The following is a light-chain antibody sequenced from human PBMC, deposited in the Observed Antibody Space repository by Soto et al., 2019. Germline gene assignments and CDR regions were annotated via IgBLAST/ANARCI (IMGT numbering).Light chain of an antibody. CDR1: QSISSW. V-gene: IGKV1-5*03. CDR2: KTY. CDR3: QHYNSYQYT. J-gene: IGKJ2*01. Sequence: DIQMTQSPSTLSASVGDRVTITCRASQSISSWLAWYQQKPGKAPKLLIYKTYSLEGGIPSRFSGSGSETEFTLTISSLQPEDFATYYCQHYNSYQYTFGQGTKLEIK.